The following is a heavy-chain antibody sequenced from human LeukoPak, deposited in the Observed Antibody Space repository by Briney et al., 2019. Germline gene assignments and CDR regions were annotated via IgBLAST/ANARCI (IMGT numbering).Heavy chain of an antibody. Sequence: SETLSLTCTVSGGSISSYYWSWIRQPPGKGLEWIGHIYYNGSANYNPSLKSRVTISVDTSKNQFSLRLSSVTAADTAVYYCAIFLEWLQGGWFDPWGQGILVTVSS. V-gene: IGHV4-59*01. CDR3: AIFLEWLQGGWFDP. CDR1: GGSISSYY. D-gene: IGHD3-3*01. CDR2: IYYNGSA. J-gene: IGHJ5*02.